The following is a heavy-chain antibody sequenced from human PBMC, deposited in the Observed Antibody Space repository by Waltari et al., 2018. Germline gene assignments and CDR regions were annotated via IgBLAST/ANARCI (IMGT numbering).Heavy chain of an antibody. CDR1: GGSISSHY. CDR3: ARMGVETYYDFWSGYYPYYFDY. D-gene: IGHD3-3*01. Sequence: QVQLQESGPGLVKPSETLSLTCTVSGGSISSHYWSWIRQPPGKGLEWIGYIYYSGSTNYNPSLKSRVTISVDTSKNQFSLKLSSVTAADTAVYYCARMGVETYYDFWSGYYPYYFDYWGQGTLVTVSS. CDR2: IYYSGST. V-gene: IGHV4-59*11. J-gene: IGHJ4*02.